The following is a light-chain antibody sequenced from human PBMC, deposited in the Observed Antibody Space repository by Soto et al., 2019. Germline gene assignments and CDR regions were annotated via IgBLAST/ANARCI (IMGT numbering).Light chain of an antibody. CDR3: QQYGRSAGLFT. CDR2: GAS. Sequence: EIVLTQSPGTLSLSPGERATLSCRASQSVSSSYLAWYQQKPGQAPRLLIYGASSRATGIPDRFSGSGSGTDFTLTISRLEPEDFAVYYCQQYGRSAGLFTFGPGTKVDIK. V-gene: IGKV3-20*01. J-gene: IGKJ3*01. CDR1: QSVSSSY.